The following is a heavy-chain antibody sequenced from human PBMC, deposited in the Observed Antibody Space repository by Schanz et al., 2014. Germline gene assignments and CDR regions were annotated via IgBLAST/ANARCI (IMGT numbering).Heavy chain of an antibody. V-gene: IGHV1-46*01. Sequence: QVQLVQSGAEVKKPGASVKVSCKASGYTFTSYYMHWVRQAPGQGLEWMGLINPYDDTIDYAKKFQGRFTMARDTSTTTVYMELSSLRDDDTAVYYCARNRGSGGQNWYFALWGRGTLVTVSS. CDR1: GYTFTSYY. J-gene: IGHJ2*01. CDR3: ARNRGSGGQNWYFAL. CDR2: INPYDDTI. D-gene: IGHD1-26*01.